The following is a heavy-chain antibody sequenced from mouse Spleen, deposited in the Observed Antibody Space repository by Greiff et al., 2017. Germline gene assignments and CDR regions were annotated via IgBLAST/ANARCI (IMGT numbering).Heavy chain of an antibody. J-gene: IGHJ1*01. V-gene: IGHV2-2*01. Sequence: VQLQQSGPGLVQPSQSLSITCTVSGFSLTSYGVDWVRQSPGKGLEWLGVIWSGGSTDYNAAFISRLSISKDNSKSQVFFKMNSLQADDTAIYYCAGYYGTYPYWYFDVWGAGTTVTVSS. CDR2: IWSGGST. CDR1: GFSLTSYG. D-gene: IGHD2-1*01. CDR3: AGYYGTYPYWYFDV.